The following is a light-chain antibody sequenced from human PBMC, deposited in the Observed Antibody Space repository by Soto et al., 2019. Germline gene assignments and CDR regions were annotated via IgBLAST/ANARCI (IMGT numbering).Light chain of an antibody. CDR2: DAS. V-gene: IGKV1-5*01. CDR3: REDNTSYT. J-gene: IGKJ2*01. CDR1: QSISNW. Sequence: DIQMTQSPSTLSASVGDRVTITCRASQSISNWLAWYQQKPGKAPNLLNYDASTLESGVPSRFSGSGSGTEFTLTISSPQPDCFTTYYCREDNTSYTFGQGTKLEIK.